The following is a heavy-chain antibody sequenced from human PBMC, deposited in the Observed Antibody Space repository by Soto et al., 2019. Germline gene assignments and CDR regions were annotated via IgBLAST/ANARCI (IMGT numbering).Heavy chain of an antibody. CDR3: ATGRKWLPTGLFGGMDV. CDR2: FDPEDGET. Sequence: SVKVSCKLSGYTLTELSLHWVRQAPGKGLEWMGGFDPEDGETIYAQKFQGRVTMTEDTSTDTAYMELSSLRSEDTAVYYCATGRKWLPTGLFGGMDVWGQGTTVTVSS. CDR1: GYTLTELS. J-gene: IGHJ6*02. D-gene: IGHD6-19*01. V-gene: IGHV1-24*01.